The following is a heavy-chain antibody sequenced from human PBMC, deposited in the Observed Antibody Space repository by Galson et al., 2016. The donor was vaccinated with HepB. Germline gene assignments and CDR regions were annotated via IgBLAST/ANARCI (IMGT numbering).Heavy chain of an antibody. J-gene: IGHJ5*02. CDR1: GLTFGNYA. D-gene: IGHD6-13*01. CDR3: AKGGGSTWYISPHFVDP. V-gene: IGHV3-23*01. CDR2: ISGDTTTT. Sequence: SLRLSCAASGLTFGNYAMTWVRQAPGKGLEWVSSISGDTTTTYYADSVKGRFTISRDNSKNTFYLQMNSLRAEDTASYYCAKGGGSTWYISPHFVDPWGQGTLVTVSS.